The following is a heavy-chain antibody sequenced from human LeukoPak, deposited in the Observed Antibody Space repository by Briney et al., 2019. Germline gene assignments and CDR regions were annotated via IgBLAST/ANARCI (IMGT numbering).Heavy chain of an antibody. J-gene: IGHJ6*03. CDR3: AKDATPALGTVYMDV. V-gene: IGHV3-48*03. CDR2: ISNFGDII. CDR1: GFTFSNYE. Sequence: GGFLRLSCAASGFTFSNYEMNWVRQAPGKGLEWISHISNFGDIIHYADSVEGRFTISRDNDKNSIYLQMNSLRAEDTAVYYCAKDATPALGTVYMDVWGKGTTVTISS. D-gene: IGHD6-13*01.